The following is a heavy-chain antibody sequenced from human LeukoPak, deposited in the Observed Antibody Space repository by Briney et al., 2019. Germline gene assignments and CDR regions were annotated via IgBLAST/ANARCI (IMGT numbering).Heavy chain of an antibody. CDR3: ARDRGSDGGTNWFDP. V-gene: IGHV4-39*07. CDR1: GGSISSSSYY. CDR2: IYYSGST. D-gene: IGHD2-15*01. Sequence: PSETLSLTCTVSGGSISSSSYYWGWIRQPPGKGLEWIGSIYYSGSTYYNPSLKSRVTISVDTSKNQFSLRLSSVTAADTAVYYCARDRGSDGGTNWFDPWGQGTLVTVSS. J-gene: IGHJ5*02.